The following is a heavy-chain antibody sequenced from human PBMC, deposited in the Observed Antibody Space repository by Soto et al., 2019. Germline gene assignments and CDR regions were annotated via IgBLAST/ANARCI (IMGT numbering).Heavy chain of an antibody. CDR2: ISGSGGST. Sequence: PGGSLRLSCAASGFTFSSYAMSWVRQAPGKGLEWVSAISGSGGSTYYADSVKGRFTISRDNSKNTLYLQMNSLRAEDTAVYYCAKDPSLPCRKNPYSDYNYYCGQGTLVP. CDR1: GFTFSSYA. CDR3: AKDPSLPCRKNPYSDYNYY. V-gene: IGHV3-23*01. D-gene: IGHD3-10*01. J-gene: IGHJ4*02.